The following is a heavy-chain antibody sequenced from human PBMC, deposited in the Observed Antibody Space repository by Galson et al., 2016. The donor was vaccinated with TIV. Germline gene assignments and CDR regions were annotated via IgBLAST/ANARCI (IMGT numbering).Heavy chain of an antibody. V-gene: IGHV3-23*01. CDR2: VSGSGLST. J-gene: IGHJ1*01. D-gene: IGHD1-26*01. Sequence: SLRLSCAASGFTFGSYVMHWVRQAPGKGLEWVSSVSGSGLSTYYADSVKGRFTISRHTSKKMVYLQMNGLRAEDTAIYYCAKDTVKGPQVGFFQHWGQGTLATVSS. CDR1: GFTFGSYV. CDR3: AKDTVKGPQVGFFQH.